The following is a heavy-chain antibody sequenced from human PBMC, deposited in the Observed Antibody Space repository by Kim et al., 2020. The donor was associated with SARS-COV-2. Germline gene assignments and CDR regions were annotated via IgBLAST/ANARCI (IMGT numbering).Heavy chain of an antibody. V-gene: IGHV3-30*18. CDR2: ISFDGSKT. CDR1: GFTFRNYG. D-gene: IGHD3-10*01. Sequence: GGSLRLSCAVSGFTFRNYGMHWVRQAPGKGLEWVALISFDGSKTYSVDSAKGRFTISSDNSKNTPFMHMFALGDEDQAVYYCAKEGTSGTLLDYWGQGTL. J-gene: IGHJ1*01. CDR3: AKEGTSGTLLDY.